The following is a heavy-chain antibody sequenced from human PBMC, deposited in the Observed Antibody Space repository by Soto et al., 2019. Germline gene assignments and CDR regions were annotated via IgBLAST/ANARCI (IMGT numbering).Heavy chain of an antibody. V-gene: IGHV1-8*01. J-gene: IGHJ6*02. CDR2: MSPNSGNT. CDR3: ASVASGYYYDSSGYSSAGMDV. D-gene: IGHD3-22*01. Sequence: QVQLVQSGAEVMKPGASVKVSCKACGYTFSSYDINWVRQAAGQGVEWMSWMSPNSGNTGYAQKFQGRVTMTRNTSISSAYMELSSLRSEDTAVYYCASVASGYYYDSSGYSSAGMDVWGQGTTVTVSS. CDR1: GYTFSSYD.